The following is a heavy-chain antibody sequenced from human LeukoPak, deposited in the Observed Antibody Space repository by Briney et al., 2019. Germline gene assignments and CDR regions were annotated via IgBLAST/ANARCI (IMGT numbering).Heavy chain of an antibody. D-gene: IGHD3-22*01. Sequence: SETLSLTCTVSGGSISSYYWSWIRQPPGKGLEWIGYIYYSGSTNYNPSLKSRVTISVDTSKNQFSLKLSSVTAADTAVYYCARLDYDSSGYYWWYFDYWGQGTLVTVSS. V-gene: IGHV4-59*08. CDR2: IYYSGST. CDR3: ARLDYDSSGYYWWYFDY. CDR1: GGSISSYY. J-gene: IGHJ4*02.